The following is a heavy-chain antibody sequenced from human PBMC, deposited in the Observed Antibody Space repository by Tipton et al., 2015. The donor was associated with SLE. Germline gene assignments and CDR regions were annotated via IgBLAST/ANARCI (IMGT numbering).Heavy chain of an antibody. CDR2: ISYDGSNK. V-gene: IGHV3-30*04. CDR3: AREGDWNYVGPFDY. D-gene: IGHD1-7*01. J-gene: IGHJ4*02. Sequence: SLRLSCTASGFTFGDYAMNWVRQAPGKGLGCVAVISYDGSNKYYADSVKGRFTISRDNSKNTLYLQMNSLRAEDTAVYYCAREGDWNYVGPFDYWGQGTLVTVSS. CDR1: GFTFGDYA.